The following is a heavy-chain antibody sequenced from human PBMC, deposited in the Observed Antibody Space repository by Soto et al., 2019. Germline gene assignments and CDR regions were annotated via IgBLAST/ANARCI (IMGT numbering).Heavy chain of an antibody. Sequence: EVQLLESGGGLVQPGGSLRLSCTASGFTFSSRAMTWVRQAPGKGLEWVSTLGGSGGTTYYADSVKGRFTISRDNSKNTLYLQMNSLRAEDTAVYYCAILDYYARWGQGTLVTVSS. D-gene: IGHD3-10*02. V-gene: IGHV3-23*01. CDR3: AILDYYAR. CDR2: LGGSGGTT. CDR1: GFTFSSRA. J-gene: IGHJ1*01.